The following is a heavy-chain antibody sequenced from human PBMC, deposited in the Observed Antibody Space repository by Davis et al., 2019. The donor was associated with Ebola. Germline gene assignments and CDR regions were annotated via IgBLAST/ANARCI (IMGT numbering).Heavy chain of an antibody. CDR1: GFTFSSYT. Sequence: GESLKISCAASGFTFSSYTMNWVRQAPGKGLEWVSSITSSSYRYYADSAKGRFTISRDNAKNSLYLQMNSLRAEDTAVYYCAKDRTRYFAGGAYWGQGTLVTVS. J-gene: IGHJ4*02. D-gene: IGHD2-21*01. CDR3: AKDRTRYFAGGAY. V-gene: IGHV3-21*04. CDR2: ITSSSYR.